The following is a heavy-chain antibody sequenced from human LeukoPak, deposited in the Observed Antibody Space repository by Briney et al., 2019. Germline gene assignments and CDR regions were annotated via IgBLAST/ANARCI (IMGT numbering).Heavy chain of an antibody. V-gene: IGHV4-39*02. CDR3: ASLTGSYSLGYFAY. Sequence: SETLSLTCTVSGDSITNDNYYWNWIRQPPGKGLEWIGSVHCSGSTYYSPSLKSRVTVSADTSKNRCSLKLSSVTAADTAMYYCASLTGSYSLGYFAYWGQETLVPVPS. J-gene: IGHJ4*02. CDR1: GDSITNDNYY. CDR2: VHCSGST. D-gene: IGHD1-26*01.